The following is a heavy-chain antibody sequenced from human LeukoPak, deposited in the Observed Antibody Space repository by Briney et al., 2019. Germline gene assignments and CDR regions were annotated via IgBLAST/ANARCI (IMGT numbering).Heavy chain of an antibody. CDR3: AREDSSSWLPFDY. CDR1: GFTFSNAW. Sequence: GGSLRLSCAASGFTFSNAWMSWVRQAPGKGLGWISYIDTAGRTVYYADSVKGRFTISRDNSKNTLYLQMNSLRAEDTAVYYCAREDSSSWLPFDYWGQGTLVTVSS. CDR2: IDTAGRTV. V-gene: IGHV3-48*01. D-gene: IGHD6-13*01. J-gene: IGHJ4*02.